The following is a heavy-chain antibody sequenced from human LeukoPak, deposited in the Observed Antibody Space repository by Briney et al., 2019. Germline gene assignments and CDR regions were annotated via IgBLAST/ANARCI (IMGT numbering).Heavy chain of an antibody. CDR2: IHYSGST. Sequence: SETLSLTCTVSGGSIRSYYWSWIRQPPGKGLEWIGYIHYSGSTNYNPSLKSRVTMLVDTSKNQFSLKLSSVTAADTAVYYCARVATVTFDYWGQGTLVTVSP. J-gene: IGHJ4*02. CDR3: ARVATVTFDY. V-gene: IGHV4-59*01. D-gene: IGHD4-17*01. CDR1: GGSIRSYY.